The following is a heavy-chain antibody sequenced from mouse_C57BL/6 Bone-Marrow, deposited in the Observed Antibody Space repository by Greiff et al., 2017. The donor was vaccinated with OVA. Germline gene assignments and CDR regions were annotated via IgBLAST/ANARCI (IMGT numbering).Heavy chain of an antibody. V-gene: IGHV1-4*01. J-gene: IGHJ4*01. CDR1: GYTFTSYT. Sequence: QVQLQQSGAELARPGASVKMSCKASGYTFTSYTMHWVKQRPGQGLEWIGYINPSSGYTKYNQKFKDKATLTADKSSSTADMQLSSLTSEDSAVYYCARTHYYAMDYWGQGTSVTVSS. CDR3: ARTHYYAMDY. CDR2: INPSSGYT.